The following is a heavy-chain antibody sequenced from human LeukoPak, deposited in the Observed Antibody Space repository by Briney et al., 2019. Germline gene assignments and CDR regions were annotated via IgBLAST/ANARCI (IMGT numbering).Heavy chain of an antibody. CDR1: GASISSSSYY. CDR2: IHYTGST. V-gene: IGHV4-39*01. CDR3: ARHPSGSSFDY. Sequence: PSETLSLTCTVSGASISSSSYYRSWIRQPPGKGLEWIATIHYTGSTYHNPSLKSRATMSVDTSKNQFSLKLSSVTAADTAVYYCARHPSGSSFDYWGQGTLVTVSS. D-gene: IGHD3-22*01. J-gene: IGHJ4*02.